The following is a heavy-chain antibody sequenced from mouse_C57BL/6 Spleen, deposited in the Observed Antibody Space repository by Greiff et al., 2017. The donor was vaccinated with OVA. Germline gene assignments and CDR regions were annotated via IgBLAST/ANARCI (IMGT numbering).Heavy chain of an antibody. CDR3: TREGGSSPYWYFDV. D-gene: IGHD1-1*01. Sequence: EVKLVESGEGLVKPGGSLKLSCAASGFTFSSYAMSWVRQTPEKRLEWVAYICSGGDYIYYADTVKGRFTISREKARNTLYLQMNSLKSEDTAMYYWTREGGSSPYWYFDVWGTGTTVTVSS. CDR2: ICSGGDYI. V-gene: IGHV5-9-1*02. CDR1: GFTFSSYA. J-gene: IGHJ1*03.